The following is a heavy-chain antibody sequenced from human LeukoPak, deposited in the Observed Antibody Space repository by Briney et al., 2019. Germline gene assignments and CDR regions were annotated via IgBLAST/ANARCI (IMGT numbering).Heavy chain of an antibody. Sequence: PSETLSLTCTVSGGSISSGGYYWSWIRQPPGKGLEWIGYIYHSGSTYYNPSLKSRVTISVDRSKNQFSLKLSSVTAADTAVYYCARASRGLERRGYFDYWGQGTLVTVSS. CDR2: IYHSGST. CDR3: ARASRGLERRGYFDY. V-gene: IGHV4-30-2*01. J-gene: IGHJ4*02. D-gene: IGHD1-1*01. CDR1: GGSISSGGYY.